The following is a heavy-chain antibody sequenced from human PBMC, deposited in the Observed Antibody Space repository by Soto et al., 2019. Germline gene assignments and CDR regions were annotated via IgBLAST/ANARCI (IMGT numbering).Heavy chain of an antibody. Sequence: GESLKISCKGSGYSFSNWWIAWVRQMPGKGLEYMGIIYPSDSQTRYSPSFQGQVTISADKSISTAYLQWSSLKASDTAIYYCARHGFYGDYSSNYFDPWGQGTLVTVSS. D-gene: IGHD4-17*01. V-gene: IGHV5-51*01. CDR3: ARHGFYGDYSSNYFDP. J-gene: IGHJ5*02. CDR1: GYSFSNWW. CDR2: IYPSDSQT.